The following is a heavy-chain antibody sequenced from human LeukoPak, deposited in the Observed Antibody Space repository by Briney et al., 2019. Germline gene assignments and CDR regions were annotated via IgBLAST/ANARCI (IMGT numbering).Heavy chain of an antibody. CDR3: AKDRWLQGYFDY. CDR2: IYSGGST. CDR1: GFTVSSID. J-gene: IGHJ4*02. V-gene: IGHV3-53*05. D-gene: IGHD5-24*01. Sequence: GGSLRLSCAASGFTVSSIDMSWVRQAPGKGLEWVSVIYSGGSTYYADSVKGRCTISRDNSKKTVYLQMNSLRTEDTAVYYCAKDRWLQGYFDYWGQGTLVTVSS.